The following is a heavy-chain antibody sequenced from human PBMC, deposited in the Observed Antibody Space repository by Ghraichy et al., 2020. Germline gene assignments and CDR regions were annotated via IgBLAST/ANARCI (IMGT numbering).Heavy chain of an antibody. CDR1: GFTFSNYW. CDR3: ARGGRYSFDY. Sequence: GESLNISCAASGFTFSNYWMHWVRQAPGKGLVWVSRIDKDGSHITYADSVKGRFTISRDNAKNTLYLQMNSLRAEDTAVFYCARGGRYSFDYWGQGTLVTVSS. J-gene: IGHJ4*02. CDR2: IDKDGSHI. D-gene: IGHD5-18*01. V-gene: IGHV3-74*01.